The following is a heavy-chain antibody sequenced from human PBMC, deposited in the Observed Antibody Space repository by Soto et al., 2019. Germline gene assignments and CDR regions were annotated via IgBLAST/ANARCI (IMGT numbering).Heavy chain of an antibody. J-gene: IGHJ5*02. D-gene: IGHD3-9*01. V-gene: IGHV1-69*13. Sequence: SVKVSCKASGGTFSSYAISWVRQAPGQGLEWMGGIIPIFGTANYAQKFQGRVTITADESTSTAYMELSSLRSEDTAVYYCARLYYDILTGSHPWGQGTLVTVSS. CDR1: GGTFSSYA. CDR3: ARLYYDILTGSHP. CDR2: IIPIFGTA.